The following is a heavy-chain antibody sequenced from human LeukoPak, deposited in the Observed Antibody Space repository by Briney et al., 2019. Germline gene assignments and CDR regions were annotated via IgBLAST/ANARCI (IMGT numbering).Heavy chain of an antibody. CDR1: GFTFSSYE. CDR2: ISSSGSTI. V-gene: IGHV3-48*03. Sequence: GGSLRLSCAPSGFTFSSYEMNWVRQAPGKGLEWVSYISSSGSTIYYADSVKGRFTISRDNAKNSLYLQMNSLRAEDTAVYYCASMVVVAARDYWGQGTLVTVSS. J-gene: IGHJ4*02. D-gene: IGHD2-15*01. CDR3: ASMVVVAARDY.